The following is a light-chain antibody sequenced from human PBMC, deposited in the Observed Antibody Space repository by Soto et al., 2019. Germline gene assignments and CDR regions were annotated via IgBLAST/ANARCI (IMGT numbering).Light chain of an antibody. J-gene: IGKJ1*01. V-gene: IGKV3-11*01. CDR2: DAS. Sequence: EIVLTQSPATLSLSPGERATLSCRASQGVSSYLAWYQQKPGQPPRLLIYDASNRATGIPARFSGSGSGTDFTLTISRLEPEDFAVYYCQQRSIWPWTFGQGTKVEMK. CDR1: QGVSSY. CDR3: QQRSIWPWT.